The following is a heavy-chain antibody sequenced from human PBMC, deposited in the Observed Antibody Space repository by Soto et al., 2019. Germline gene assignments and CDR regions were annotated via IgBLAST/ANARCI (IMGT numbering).Heavy chain of an antibody. CDR2: IYWDDDK. CDR3: AHRPHILRWFGEYAFDY. Sequence: QITLKESGPTPVKPTQTLTLTCTFSGFSLTTSGVGVGWIRQPPGKALEWLALIYWDDDKRYNPSLKSRLTNTKDTSKNQVVLTITNLDPVDTATYYCAHRPHILRWFGEYAFDYWGQGTLVTVSS. V-gene: IGHV2-5*02. CDR1: GFSLTTSGVG. D-gene: IGHD3-10*01. J-gene: IGHJ4*02.